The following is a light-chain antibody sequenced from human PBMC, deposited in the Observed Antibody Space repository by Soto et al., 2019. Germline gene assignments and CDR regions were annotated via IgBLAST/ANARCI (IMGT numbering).Light chain of an antibody. CDR2: GAS. Sequence: EVVITQSPATLSVSPGERATLSCSASHSVSSSLAWYQQKPCQAPRLLISGASTRAAGIPGRFSGSGSGTEFNLTISSLEPEDFEVYYCQQRSSRFGAGTKVDI. J-gene: IGKJ4*01. CDR1: HSVSSS. V-gene: IGKV3-11*01. CDR3: QQRSSR.